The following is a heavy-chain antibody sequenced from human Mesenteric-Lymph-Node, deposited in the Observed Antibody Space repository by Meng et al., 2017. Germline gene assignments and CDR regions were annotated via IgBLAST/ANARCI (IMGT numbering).Heavy chain of an antibody. CDR1: GGSLSGYY. CDR3: ARGGATPMIIKY. V-gene: IGHV4-34*02. D-gene: IGHD3-10*01. Sequence: QVQLKQWVAEVFKPSETLSLTCAVYGGSLSGYYWSWTRQPPGKGLEWMGEVYHNGVTKYSPSLRSRVVISIDTSKNQFSLNLRSVSAADTAMYYCARGGATPMIIKYWGPGTLVTVSS. J-gene: IGHJ4*02. CDR2: VYHNGVT.